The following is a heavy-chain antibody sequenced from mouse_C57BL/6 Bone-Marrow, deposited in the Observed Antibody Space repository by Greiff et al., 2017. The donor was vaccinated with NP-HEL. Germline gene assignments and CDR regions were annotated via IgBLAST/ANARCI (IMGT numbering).Heavy chain of an antibody. Sequence: QVQLQQSGAELAKPGASVKLSCKASGYTFTSYWMHWVKQRPGQGLEWIGYINPSSGYTKYNQKFKDKATLTADKSASTAYMQLSSLTYEDSAVYYCARADYYGSSPHYYAMDYWGQGTSVTVSS. D-gene: IGHD1-1*01. CDR1: GYTFTSYW. V-gene: IGHV1-7*01. CDR3: ARADYYGSSPHYYAMDY. J-gene: IGHJ4*01. CDR2: INPSSGYT.